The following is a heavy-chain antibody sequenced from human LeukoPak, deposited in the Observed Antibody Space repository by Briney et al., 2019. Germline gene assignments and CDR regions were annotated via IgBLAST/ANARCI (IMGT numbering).Heavy chain of an antibody. Sequence: ASVKVSCKAYGYTFTGYYMHWVRQAPGQGLEWMGWINPNSGGTNYAQKFQGRGTMTRDTSISTAYMELSRLRSDDTAVYYCASLLREMATIIDAWGQGTLVTVSS. J-gene: IGHJ5*02. CDR3: ASLLREMATIIDA. D-gene: IGHD5-24*01. V-gene: IGHV1-2*02. CDR1: GYTFTGYY. CDR2: INPNSGGT.